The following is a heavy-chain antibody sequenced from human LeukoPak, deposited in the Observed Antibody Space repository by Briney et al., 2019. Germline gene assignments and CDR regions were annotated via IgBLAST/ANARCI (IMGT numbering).Heavy chain of an antibody. CDR3: AKDFGTTGTPHF. D-gene: IGHD1-1*01. Sequence: GGSLRHSCAASAFTFSDSWMSWVRQAPGKGLEWVANINPDGSAQHYVDSVRGRFTISRDNARSLVYLQVNSLRAEDTAVYYCAKDFGTTGTPHFWGQGTLVTVSS. CDR1: AFTFSDSW. CDR2: INPDGSAQ. J-gene: IGHJ4*02. V-gene: IGHV3-7*03.